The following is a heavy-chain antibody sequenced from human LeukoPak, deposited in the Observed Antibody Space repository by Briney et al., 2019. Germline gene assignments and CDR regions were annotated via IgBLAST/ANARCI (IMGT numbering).Heavy chain of an antibody. V-gene: IGHV3-20*04. CDR3: ARDPGVVAFHYLDY. CDR2: INWNGGST. J-gene: IGHJ4*02. D-gene: IGHD3-3*01. CDR1: GFTFDDYG. Sequence: VGSLRLSCAASGFTFDDYGMSWVRQAPGKGLEWVSGINWNGGSTGYADSVKGRFTISRDNAKNSLYLQMNNLRADDTAVYYCARDPGVVAFHYLDYWGQGTLVTVSA.